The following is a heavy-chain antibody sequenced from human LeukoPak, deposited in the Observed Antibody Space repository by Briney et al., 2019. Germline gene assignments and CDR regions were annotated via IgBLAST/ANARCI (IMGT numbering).Heavy chain of an antibody. CDR1: GGSISSYY. V-gene: IGHV4-59*08. CDR3: ARLVVSTWYHELLLGRDY. J-gene: IGHJ4*02. D-gene: IGHD6-13*01. CDR2: IYYSGST. Sequence: SETLSLTCTVSGGSISSYYWSWIRQPPGKGLEWIGYIYYSGSTNYNPSLKSRVTISVDTSKNQFSLKLSSVTAADTAVYYCARLVVSTWYHELLLGRDYWGQGTLVTVSS.